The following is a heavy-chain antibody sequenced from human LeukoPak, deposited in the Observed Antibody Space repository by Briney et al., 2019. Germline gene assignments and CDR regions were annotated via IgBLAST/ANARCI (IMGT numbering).Heavy chain of an antibody. Sequence: EASVKVSCKASGYTFTGYYMHWVRQAPGQGLEWMGWINPNSGGTNYAQKFQGRVTMTRDTSISTAYMELSRLRSDDTAVYYCARDHGSGWHYFDYWGQGTLVTVSS. CDR3: ARDHGSGWHYFDY. V-gene: IGHV1-2*02. CDR2: INPNSGGT. J-gene: IGHJ4*02. D-gene: IGHD6-19*01. CDR1: GYTFTGYY.